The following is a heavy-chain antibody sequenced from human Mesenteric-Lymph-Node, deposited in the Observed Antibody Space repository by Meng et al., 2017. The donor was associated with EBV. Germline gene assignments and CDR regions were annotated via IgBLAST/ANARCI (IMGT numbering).Heavy chain of an antibody. J-gene: IGHJ4*02. V-gene: IGHV3-23*01. CDR1: GFTFSNYA. Sequence: LLESGGGLVQPGGSLRLSCAASGFTFSNYAMSWVRQAPGKGLQWVSTITGSGDSTHYSDSVKGRFTISRDNSMNTLYLQMSSLRAGDTAIYYCAKGARGGTTNFDYWGQGTLVTVSS. CDR3: AKGARGGTTNFDY. D-gene: IGHD2/OR15-2a*01. CDR2: ITGSGDST.